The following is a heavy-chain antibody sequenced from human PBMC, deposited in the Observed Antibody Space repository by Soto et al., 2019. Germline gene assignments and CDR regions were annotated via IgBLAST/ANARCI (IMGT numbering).Heavy chain of an antibody. CDR2: IWYDGSNK. CDR1: GFTFSSYG. Sequence: PGGSLRLSCAASGFTFSSYGMHWVRQAPGKGLEWVAVIWYDGSNKYYADSVKGRFTISRDNSKNTLYLQMNSLRAEDTAVYYCARAGGGDYYYGMDVWGQGTTVTVSS. J-gene: IGHJ6*02. CDR3: ARAGGGDYYYGMDV. V-gene: IGHV3-33*01.